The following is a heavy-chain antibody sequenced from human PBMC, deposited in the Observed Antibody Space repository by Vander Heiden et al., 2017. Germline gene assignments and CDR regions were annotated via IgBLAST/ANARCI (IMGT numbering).Heavy chain of an antibody. CDR2: ISGSGGST. D-gene: IGHD6-13*01. CDR1: GFPLSSYA. J-gene: IGHJ5*02. V-gene: IGHV3-23*01. Sequence: EVQLLQSGGGLVQPGGSLRLSCAASGFPLSSYAMSWVRQAPGKGLEWVSAISGSGGSTYYADSVKGRFTISRDNSKNTLYLQMNSLRAEDTAVYYCAKDSKLLAAAGLYNWFDPWGQGTLVTVSS. CDR3: AKDSKLLAAAGLYNWFDP.